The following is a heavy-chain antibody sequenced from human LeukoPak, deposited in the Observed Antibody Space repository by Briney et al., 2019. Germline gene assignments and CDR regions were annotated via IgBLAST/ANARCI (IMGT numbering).Heavy chain of an antibody. CDR2: IYYSGST. CDR1: GGSMSPYH. D-gene: IGHD6-19*01. Sequence: PSETLSLTCTVSGGSMSPYHWGWIRQPPGKGLEWTGYIYYSGSTNYNPSLNSRVTISVDTSKNQFSPRLSSVTAADTAIYYCARAVSGRFDYWGQGTLVTVSS. CDR3: ARAVSGRFDY. J-gene: IGHJ4*02. V-gene: IGHV4-59*08.